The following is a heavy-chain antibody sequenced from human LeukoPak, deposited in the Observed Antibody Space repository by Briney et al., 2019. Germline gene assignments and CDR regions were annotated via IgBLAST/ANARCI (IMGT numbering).Heavy chain of an antibody. J-gene: IGHJ4*02. CDR2: NNHEGTSA. Sequence: PGGTLSLSCALSVFIFTIFCMHGVPDAPGKGLVCGSRNNHEGTSANYTDSVKGRFPIHRDNAKNTVYLQMNSLRAEDKAAYYCVRNGGYESGRYWQKYFDTGGQGPLVTVSA. CDR3: VRNGGYESGRYWQKYFDT. CDR1: VFIFTIFC. V-gene: IGHV3-74*01. D-gene: IGHD3-22*01.